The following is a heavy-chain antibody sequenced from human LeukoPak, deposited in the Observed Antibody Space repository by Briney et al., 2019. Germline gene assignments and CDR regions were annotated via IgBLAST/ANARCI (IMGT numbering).Heavy chain of an antibody. CDR1: GYDFASLG. D-gene: IGHD6-19*01. V-gene: IGHV1-18*01. CDR3: ARAGSGRGWYFDY. CDR2: ISPYNGNT. J-gene: IGHJ4*02. Sequence: ASVKVSCKASGYDFASLGITWVRRAPGQGLEWMGWISPYNGNTRYAQKFQGRVAMTTDTSTTTAYIELRGLRFNDTAVYYCARAGSGRGWYFDYWRQRTLVTVSS.